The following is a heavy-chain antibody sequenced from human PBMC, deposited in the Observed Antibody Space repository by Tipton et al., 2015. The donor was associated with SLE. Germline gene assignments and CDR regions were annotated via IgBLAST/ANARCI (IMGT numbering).Heavy chain of an antibody. D-gene: IGHD1-20*01. CDR1: GDSISGTTYS. Sequence: TLSLTCAVSGDSISGTTYSWAWLRQSPGKGLDWIGSVYYTGTTFYNPSLESRVTVSLDTSRNRFSLRLRSVTAADTAMYFCARHLGAHNWNYWGQGTLVTGSS. J-gene: IGHJ4*02. CDR3: ARHLGAHNWNY. CDR2: VYYTGTT. V-gene: IGHV4-39*01.